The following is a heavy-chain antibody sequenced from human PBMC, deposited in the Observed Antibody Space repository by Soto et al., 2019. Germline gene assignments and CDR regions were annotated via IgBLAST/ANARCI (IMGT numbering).Heavy chain of an antibody. CDR1: GGTFSSYT. V-gene: IGHV1-69*02. Sequence: QVQLVQSGAEVTKPESSVKVSCKASGGTFSSYTISWVRQAHGQGLEWMGRIIPILGIANYAEKLQGRVTITADKSTSIAYMELSRLRSEDTAVYYCASGHYYGAGGRLGYWGQGTLVTVSS. CDR3: ASGHYYGAGGRLGY. CDR2: IIPILGIA. J-gene: IGHJ4*02. D-gene: IGHD3-10*01.